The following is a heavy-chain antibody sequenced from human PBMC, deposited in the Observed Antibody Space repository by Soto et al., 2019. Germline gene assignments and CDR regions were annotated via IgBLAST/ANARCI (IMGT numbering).Heavy chain of an antibody. CDR1: SGSISSSNW. J-gene: IGHJ6*03. D-gene: IGHD4-17*01. V-gene: IGHV4-4*02. Sequence: SETLSLTCAVSSGSISSSNWWSWVRQPPGKGLEWIGEIYHSGSTNYNPSLKSRVTISVDKSKNQFSLKLSSVTAADTAVYYCARVRTTVTTSWDYYYYYMDVWGKGTTVT. CDR3: ARVRTTVTTSWDYYYYYMDV. CDR2: IYHSGST.